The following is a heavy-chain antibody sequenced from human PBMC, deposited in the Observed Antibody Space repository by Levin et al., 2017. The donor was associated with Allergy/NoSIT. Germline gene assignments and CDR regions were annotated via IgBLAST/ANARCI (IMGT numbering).Heavy chain of an antibody. D-gene: IGHD2-2*01. Sequence: TPSETLSLTCTVSGGSINGFYWSWIRQSPGKGLEWIGYLYNREDNSGSTYYNPSLQSRVTMSVDTSKNQFSLRLTSVTAADTAVYYCARGIDARKTGYWGQGTLVNVSS. V-gene: IGHV4-59*01. J-gene: IGHJ4*02. CDR2: LYNREDNSGST. CDR1: GGSINGFY. CDR3: ARGIDARKTGY.